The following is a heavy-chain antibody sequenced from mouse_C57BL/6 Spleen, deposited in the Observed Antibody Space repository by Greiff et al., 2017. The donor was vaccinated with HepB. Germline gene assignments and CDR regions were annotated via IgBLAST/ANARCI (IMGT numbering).Heavy chain of an antibody. V-gene: IGHV5-16*01. CDR1: GFTFSDYY. D-gene: IGHD1-1*01. CDR3: AREYYGSSSYYAMDY. CDR2: INYDGSST. J-gene: IGHJ4*01. Sequence: EVQLVESEGGLVQPGSSMKLSCTASGFTFSDYYMAWVRQVPEKGLEWVANINYDGSSTYYLDSLKSRFIISRDNAKNILYLQMSSLKSEDTATYYCAREYYGSSSYYAMDYWGQGTSVTVSS.